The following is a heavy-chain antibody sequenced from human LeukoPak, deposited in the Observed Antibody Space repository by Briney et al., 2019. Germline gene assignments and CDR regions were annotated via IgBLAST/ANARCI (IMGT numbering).Heavy chain of an antibody. V-gene: IGHV3-74*01. D-gene: IGHD3-10*01. J-gene: IGHJ4*02. CDR3: ATDSSGRVCDS. CDR1: GFTFSNYW. Sequence: GGSLRLSCAASGFTFSNYWMHWVRQAPGKGLVWVSRINSDGSSISYADSVKGRFTISRDNAKNTLYLQMNSLRAEDTAVYYCATDSSGRVCDSWGQGTLVTVSS. CDR2: INSDGSSI.